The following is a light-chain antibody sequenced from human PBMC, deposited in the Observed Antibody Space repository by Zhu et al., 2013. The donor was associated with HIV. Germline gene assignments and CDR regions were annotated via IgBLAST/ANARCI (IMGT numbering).Light chain of an antibody. CDR3: QQYDTLSYS. V-gene: IGKV1-5*01. CDR2: DAS. Sequence: DIQMTQSPSTLSASVGDRVTITCRASQSVTTRLAWYQQIPGKAPRLLIFDASTLQSGVPSRFSGSGSGTDFTLTINSLQSDDFATYYCQQYDTLSYSFGQGTRLEIK. J-gene: IGKJ2*01. CDR1: QSVTTR.